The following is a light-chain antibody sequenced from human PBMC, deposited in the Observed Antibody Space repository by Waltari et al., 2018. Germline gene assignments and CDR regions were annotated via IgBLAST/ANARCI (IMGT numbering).Light chain of an antibody. CDR1: QTISNY. J-gene: IGKJ2*01. V-gene: IGKV1-39*01. CDR3: QQSFSTPYN. Sequence: DIQMTQSPSSMSASVGDRVNITCRASQTISNYLGWYQHKPGKAPKLLIYAASSLQSGVPSRFSGSGSGTDFTLTISSLQPEDFATYYCQQSFSTPYNFGQGTKLEIK. CDR2: AAS.